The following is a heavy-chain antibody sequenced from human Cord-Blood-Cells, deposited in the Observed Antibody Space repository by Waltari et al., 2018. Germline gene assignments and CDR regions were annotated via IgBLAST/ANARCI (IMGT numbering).Heavy chain of an antibody. CDR3: ARGPNYSNYWFDP. Sequence: QVQLQQWGAGLLKPSETLSLTCAVYGGSFSGYYWSWIRQPPGKGLEWIGEINHSGSTNYNPSLKSRVTISVDPSKNQFSLKLSSVTAADTAVYYCARGPNYSNYWFDPWGQGTLVTVSS. V-gene: IGHV4-34*01. J-gene: IGHJ5*02. CDR1: GGSFSGYY. CDR2: INHSGST. D-gene: IGHD4-4*01.